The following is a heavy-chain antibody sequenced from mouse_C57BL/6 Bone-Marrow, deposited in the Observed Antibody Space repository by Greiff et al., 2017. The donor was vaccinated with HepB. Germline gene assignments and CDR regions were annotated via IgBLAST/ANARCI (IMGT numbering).Heavy chain of an antibody. J-gene: IGHJ3*01. CDR3: ARAPYYYGSRPPGFAY. CDR1: GYSITSGYY. Sequence: DVKLQESGPGLVKPSQSLSLTCSVTGYSITSGYYWNWIRQFPGNKLEWMGYISYDGSNNYNPSLKNRISITRDTSKNQFFLKLNSVTTEDTATYYCARAPYYYGSRPPGFAYWGQGTLVTVSA. CDR2: ISYDGSN. V-gene: IGHV3-6*01. D-gene: IGHD1-1*01.